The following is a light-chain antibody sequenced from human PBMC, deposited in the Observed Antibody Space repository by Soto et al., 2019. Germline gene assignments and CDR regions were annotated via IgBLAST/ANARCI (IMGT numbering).Light chain of an antibody. CDR1: QSVSRSC. CDR3: QHYGSLVLT. J-gene: IGKJ4*01. V-gene: IGKV3-20*01. Sequence: ESGLRQSPGTVSLSPGERGTLSCGASQSVSRSCLAWYQQKPGQAPRLLIYGASSRATGIPDRFSGSGSGTDFTLTISRLEPEDFAVYYCQHYGSLVLTFGGGTKVEIK. CDR2: GAS.